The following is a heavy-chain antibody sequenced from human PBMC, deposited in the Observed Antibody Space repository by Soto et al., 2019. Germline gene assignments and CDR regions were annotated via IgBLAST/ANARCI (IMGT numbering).Heavy chain of an antibody. CDR2: ISYDGSNK. CDR3: ARDFSGYSYGFEWYFDL. CDR1: GFTFSSYA. D-gene: IGHD5-18*01. J-gene: IGHJ2*01. V-gene: IGHV3-30-3*01. Sequence: QVQLVESGGGVVQPGRSLRLSCAASGFTFSSYAMHWVRQAPGKGLEWVAVISYDGSNKYYADSVKGRFTISRDNSKNTLYLQMNSLRAEDTAVYYCARDFSGYSYGFEWYFDLWGRGTLVTVSS.